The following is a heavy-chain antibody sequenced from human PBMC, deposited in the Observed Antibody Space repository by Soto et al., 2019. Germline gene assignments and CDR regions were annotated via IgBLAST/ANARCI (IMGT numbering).Heavy chain of an antibody. CDR2: VYYRGRS. D-gene: IGHD2-8*01. CDR1: GGSVSNSNYY. J-gene: IGHJ4*02. V-gene: IGHV4-39*01. CDR3: VSQRTSVLTQAYFDY. Sequence: PETLSLTCTLSGGSVSNSNYYWGWIRQSPGKGLEWIGSVYYRGRSYSKSSVKSRVTISVDTSKNQFSLNLNSVTASDTAVYYCVSQRTSVLTQAYFDYWGPGALVTVSS.